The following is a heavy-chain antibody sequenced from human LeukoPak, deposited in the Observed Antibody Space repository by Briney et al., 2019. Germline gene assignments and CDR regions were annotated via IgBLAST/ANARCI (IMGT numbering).Heavy chain of an antibody. CDR3: ARETGGGQYYYFDY. CDR1: GGSFSGYY. CDR2: INHSGST. D-gene: IGHD2/OR15-2a*01. J-gene: IGHJ4*02. Sequence: PSETLSLTCAVYGGSFSGYYWSWIRQPPGRGLEWIGEINHSGSTNYNPSLKSRVTISVDTSKNQFSLKLSSVTAADTAVYYCARETGGGQYYYFDYWGQGTLVTVSS. V-gene: IGHV4-34*01.